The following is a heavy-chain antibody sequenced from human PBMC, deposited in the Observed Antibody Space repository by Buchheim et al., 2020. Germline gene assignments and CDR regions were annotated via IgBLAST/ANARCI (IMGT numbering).Heavy chain of an antibody. CDR2: IYPSNSET. CDR3: SRPPTNTFYFDY. Sequence: EVQLVQSGAEVKKPGESLKISCQSSGYTFSTYWIGWVRQVPGKGLEGMAIIYPSNSETRYSPSFQGQVTIPVDKSINTVYWQWDSLNASDSAIYYCSRPPTNTFYFDYWGQGTL. J-gene: IGHJ4*02. V-gene: IGHV5-51*01. D-gene: IGHD1-14*01. CDR1: GYTFSTYW.